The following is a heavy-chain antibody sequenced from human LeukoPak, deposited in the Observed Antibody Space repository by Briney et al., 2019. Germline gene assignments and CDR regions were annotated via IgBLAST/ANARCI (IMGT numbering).Heavy chain of an antibody. CDR2: ISYDGGNK. J-gene: IGHJ4*02. Sequence: GRSLRLSCAAYRFIFSTYAMHWVRQAPGKGVEWVAVISYDGGNKYFADSVKGRFTISRDNSKNTLYLQMNSLRADDTAVYYCARDAYDKNGYYRIFDSWGQGTLVTVSS. CDR3: ARDAYDKNGYYRIFDS. D-gene: IGHD3-22*01. CDR1: RFIFSTYA. V-gene: IGHV3-30-3*01.